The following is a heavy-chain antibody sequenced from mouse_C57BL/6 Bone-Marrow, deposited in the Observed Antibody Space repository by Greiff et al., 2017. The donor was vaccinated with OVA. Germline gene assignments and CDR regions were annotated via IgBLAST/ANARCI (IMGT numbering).Heavy chain of an antibody. CDR3: ARAYYDSPYWYFDV. CDR1: GYAFSSSW. J-gene: IGHJ1*03. V-gene: IGHV1-82*01. CDR2: IYPGDGDT. D-gene: IGHD2-4*01. Sequence: QVQLKESGPELVKPGASVKISCKASGYAFSSSWMNWVKQRPGKGLEWIGRIYPGDGDTNYNGKFKGKATLTADKSSSTAYMQLSSLTSEDSAVYFCARAYYDSPYWYFDVWGTGTTVTVSS.